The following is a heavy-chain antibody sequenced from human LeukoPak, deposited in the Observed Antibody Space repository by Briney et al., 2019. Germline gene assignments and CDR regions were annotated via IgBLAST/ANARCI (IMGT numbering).Heavy chain of an antibody. D-gene: IGHD3-10*01. Sequence: PGGFLRLSCAASGFTFSSYSMNWVRQAPGKGLEWVSYISSSSSTIYYADSVKCRFTISRDNAKNSLYLQMNSLRAEDTAVYYCARGTHYYGSGSYVSNWGQGTMVTVSS. CDR2: ISSSSSTI. J-gene: IGHJ3*01. V-gene: IGHV3-48*01. CDR3: ARGTHYYGSGSYVSN. CDR1: GFTFSSYS.